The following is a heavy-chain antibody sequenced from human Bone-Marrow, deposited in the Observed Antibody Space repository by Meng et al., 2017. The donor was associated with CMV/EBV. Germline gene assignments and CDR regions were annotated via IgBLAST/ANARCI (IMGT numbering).Heavy chain of an antibody. J-gene: IGHJ6*02. V-gene: IGHV1-46*01. D-gene: IGHD6-13*01. CDR2: INPSGGST. Sequence: ASVKVSCKASGYTFTSYYMHWVRQAPGQGLEWMGIINPSGGSTSYAQKFQGRVTMTRDTPTSTVYMELSSLRSEDTAVYYCARDDRGYSSITAGYYYGMDVWGQGTTVTVSS. CDR1: GYTFTSYY. CDR3: ARDDRGYSSITAGYYYGMDV.